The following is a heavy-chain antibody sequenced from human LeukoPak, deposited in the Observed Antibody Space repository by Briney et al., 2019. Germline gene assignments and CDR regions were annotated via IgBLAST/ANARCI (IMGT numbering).Heavy chain of an antibody. CDR1: GFTFSSYG. V-gene: IGHV3-30*18. Sequence: GGSLRLSCAASGFTFSSYGMHWVRQAPGKGLEWVAVMSYDGSNKYYADSVKGRFTISRDNSKNTLYLQMHSLRAEDSAVYYCAKDSETYYYDSSYDYWGQGTLVTVSS. J-gene: IGHJ4*02. CDR2: MSYDGSNK. CDR3: AKDSETYYYDSSYDY. D-gene: IGHD3-22*01.